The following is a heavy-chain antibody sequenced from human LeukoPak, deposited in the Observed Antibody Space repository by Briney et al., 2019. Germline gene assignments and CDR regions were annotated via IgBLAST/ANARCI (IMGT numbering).Heavy chain of an antibody. CDR2: INPTSGDT. D-gene: IGHD6-13*01. CDR3: ARGLLAAAATLDY. V-gene: IGHV1-2*02. Sequence: EASVTVSCKASGYTFIGYYMHWVRQAPGQGLECMGWINPTSGDTNYAQKFQGRLTMTRDTSISTAYMELSRLRSDDTAVYYCARGLLAAAATLDYWGQGTLVTVSS. CDR1: GYTFIGYY. J-gene: IGHJ4*02.